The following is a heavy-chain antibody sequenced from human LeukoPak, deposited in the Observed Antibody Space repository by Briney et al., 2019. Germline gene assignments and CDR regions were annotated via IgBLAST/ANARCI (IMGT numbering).Heavy chain of an antibody. D-gene: IGHD3-22*01. Sequence: SETLSLTCTVSGGSISGYYLSWIRQSPEKGLEWIGYIYYSGSTNYNPSLKSRVTISVDTSKNQFSLKLSSVTAADTAVYYCASYDSSGASGNWGQGTLVTVSS. CDR1: GGSISGYY. CDR3: ASYDSSGASGN. J-gene: IGHJ4*02. CDR2: IYYSGST. V-gene: IGHV4-59*08.